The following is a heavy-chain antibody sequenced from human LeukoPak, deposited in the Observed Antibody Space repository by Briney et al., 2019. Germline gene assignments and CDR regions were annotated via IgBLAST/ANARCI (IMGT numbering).Heavy chain of an antibody. CDR1: GGSISSSSYY. V-gene: IGHV4-61*05. D-gene: IGHD1-26*01. J-gene: IGHJ4*02. CDR2: IYYSGST. CDR3: ARQVGPGRSDY. Sequence: SETLSLTCTVSGGSISSSSYYWGWIRQPPGKGLEWIGYIYYSGSTNYNPSLKSRVTISVDTSKNQFSLKLSSVTAADTAVYYCARQVGPGRSDYWGQGTLVTVSS.